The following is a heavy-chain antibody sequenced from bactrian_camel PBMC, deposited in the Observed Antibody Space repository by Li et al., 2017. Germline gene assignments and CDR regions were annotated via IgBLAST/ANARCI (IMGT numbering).Heavy chain of an antibody. CDR2: LNAGGGST. CDR3: ATGAFSY. V-gene: IGHV3S31*01. J-gene: IGHJ6*01. Sequence: VQLVESGGGSVQAGGSLRLSCRAPGFTSTSCAMGWYRQAPGKGLEWVSTLNAGGGSTDYADSVKGRFTISRDNGKNTLSLQMNSLIPEDTAMYYCATGAFSYWGQGTQVTVS. CDR1: GFTSTSCA. D-gene: IGHD4*01.